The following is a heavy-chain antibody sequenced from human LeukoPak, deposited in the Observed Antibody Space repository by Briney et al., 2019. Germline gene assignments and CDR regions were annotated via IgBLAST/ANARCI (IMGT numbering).Heavy chain of an antibody. CDR1: GGSISSGGYY. Sequence: PSQTLSLTCTVSGGSISSGGYYWSWICQHPGKGLEWIGYIYYSGSTYYNPSLKSRVTISVDTSKNQFSLKLSSVTAADTAVYYCTRVGRPEDAFDIWGQGTMVTVSS. J-gene: IGHJ3*02. V-gene: IGHV4-31*03. CDR3: TRVGRPEDAFDI. CDR2: IYYSGST.